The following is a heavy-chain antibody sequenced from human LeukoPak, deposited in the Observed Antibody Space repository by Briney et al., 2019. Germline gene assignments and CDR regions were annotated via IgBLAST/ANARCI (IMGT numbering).Heavy chain of an antibody. CDR2: IYYSGST. CDR3: ARLRGYTYGPLDY. V-gene: IGHV4-39*01. CDR1: GGSISSSDYY. D-gene: IGHD5-18*01. Sequence: SETLSLTCTVSGGSISSSDYYSGWIRQPPGKGLEWIGSIYYSGSTYYNPSLKSRVTISVDTSKNQFSLKLNSVTAADTAVYYCARLRGYTYGPLDYWGQGTLVTVSS. J-gene: IGHJ4*02.